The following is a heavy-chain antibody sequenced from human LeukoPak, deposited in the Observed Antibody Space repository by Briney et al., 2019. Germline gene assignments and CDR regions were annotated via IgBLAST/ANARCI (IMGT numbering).Heavy chain of an antibody. CDR2: ISSSSSYI. J-gene: IGHJ4*02. CDR3: ARVSQEAAAGFYYFDY. Sequence: GGSLRLSCAASGFTFSSYSMNWVRQAPGKGLEWVSSISSSSSYIYYADSVKGRFTISRDNAKNSLYLQMNSLRAEDTAVYYCARVSQEAAAGFYYFDYWGQGTLVTVSS. D-gene: IGHD6-13*01. CDR1: GFTFSSYS. V-gene: IGHV3-21*04.